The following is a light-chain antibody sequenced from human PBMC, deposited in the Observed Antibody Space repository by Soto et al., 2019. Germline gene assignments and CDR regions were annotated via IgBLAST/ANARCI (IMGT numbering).Light chain of an antibody. CDR2: DVS. J-gene: IGLJ1*01. Sequence: QSVLTQLASVSGPPGQSITISCTGTSSDVGGYNYVSWYQQHPGKAPKLMIYDVSNRPSGVSNRFSGSKSGNTASLTISGLQAEDEADYYCSSYTSSTLYVFGTGTKVTVL. CDR1: SSDVGGYNY. V-gene: IGLV2-14*01. CDR3: SSYTSSTLYV.